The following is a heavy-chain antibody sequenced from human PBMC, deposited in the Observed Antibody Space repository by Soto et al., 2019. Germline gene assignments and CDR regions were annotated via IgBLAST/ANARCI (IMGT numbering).Heavy chain of an antibody. CDR3: ARGRSIAAAAPFDY. Sequence: QLQLQESGSGLVKPSQTLSLTCAVSGGSISSGGYSWSWIRQPPGKGLEWIGYIYHSGSTYYNPSLKSRVTIAVDRSKNQFSLKLSSVTAADTAVYYCARGRSIAAAAPFDYWGQGTLVTVSS. CDR2: IYHSGST. CDR1: GGSISSGGYS. V-gene: IGHV4-30-2*01. J-gene: IGHJ4*02. D-gene: IGHD6-13*01.